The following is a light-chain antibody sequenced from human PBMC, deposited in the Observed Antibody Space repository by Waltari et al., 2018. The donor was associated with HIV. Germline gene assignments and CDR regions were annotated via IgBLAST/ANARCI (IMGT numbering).Light chain of an antibody. V-gene: IGLV1-40*01. J-gene: IGLJ3*02. Sequence: QSVLTQPPSVSGAPGQRVTISCNWSRSTFGAGHDVQWYQQCPGTAPKLLIYDDNTRPSGVPARFSGSKSGTSASLAITGLQAADEADYYCQSYDNSLSGWVFGGGTKLTVL. CDR2: DDN. CDR1: RSTFGAGHD. CDR3: QSYDNSLSGWV.